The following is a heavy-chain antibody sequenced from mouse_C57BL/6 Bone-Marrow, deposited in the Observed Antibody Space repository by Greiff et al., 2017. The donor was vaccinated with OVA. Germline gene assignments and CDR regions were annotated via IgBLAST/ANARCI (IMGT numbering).Heavy chain of an antibody. Sequence: QVQLQQSDAELVKPGASVKISCKVSGYTFTDHTIHWMKQRPEQGLEWIGYIYPKDGSTKYNEKFKGKATLTADKSSSTAYMQPNSLTSEDSAVYFCARNHYSNFNPWFAYWCQGTLVTVSA. CDR1: GYTFTDHT. CDR3: ARNHYSNFNPWFAY. J-gene: IGHJ3*01. D-gene: IGHD2-5*01. V-gene: IGHV1-78*01. CDR2: IYPKDGST.